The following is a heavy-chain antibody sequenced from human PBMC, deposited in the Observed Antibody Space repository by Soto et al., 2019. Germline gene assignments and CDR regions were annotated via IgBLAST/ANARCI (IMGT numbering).Heavy chain of an antibody. Sequence: SGPTLVNPTQTLTLTCTFSGFSLSTSGMCVSWIRQPPGKALEWLALIDWDDDKYYGTSLKTRLTISKDTSKNQVVLTMANMDPVDTATYYCARMYYYDSSGSRGAFDIWRQGTMVTVTS. CDR2: IDWDDDK. CDR3: ARMYYYDSSGSRGAFDI. CDR1: GFSLSTSGMC. D-gene: IGHD3-22*01. V-gene: IGHV2-70*01. J-gene: IGHJ3*02.